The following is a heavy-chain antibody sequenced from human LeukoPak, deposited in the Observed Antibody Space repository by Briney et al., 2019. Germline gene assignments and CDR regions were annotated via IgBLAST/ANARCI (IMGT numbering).Heavy chain of an antibody. V-gene: IGHV1-46*01. D-gene: IGHD2-2*01. CDR1: GYTFTSYY. CDR3: ARDPSRFHCSSTSCYTPP. J-gene: IGHJ5*02. CDR2: INPSGGST. Sequence: ASVTVSCKASGYTFTSYYMHWVRQAPGQGLEWMGIINPSGGSTSYAQKFQGRVTMTRDTSTSTVYMELSSLRSEDTAVYYCARDPSRFHCSSTSCYTPPWGQGTLVTVSS.